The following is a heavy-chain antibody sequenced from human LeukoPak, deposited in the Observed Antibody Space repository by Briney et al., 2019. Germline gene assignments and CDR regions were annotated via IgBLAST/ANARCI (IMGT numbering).Heavy chain of an antibody. CDR2: ISGSSSYI. Sequence: GGSLRLSCVGSGFTFSSYSMNWVRQAPGKGLEWVSSISGSSSYIYYADSVKGRFTISRDNAKNSLYLQMNSLRAEDTAVFYCARAPAREYQLLLAYWGQGTLVTVSS. CDR3: ARAPAREYQLLLAY. D-gene: IGHD2-2*01. J-gene: IGHJ4*02. CDR1: GFTFSSYS. V-gene: IGHV3-21*01.